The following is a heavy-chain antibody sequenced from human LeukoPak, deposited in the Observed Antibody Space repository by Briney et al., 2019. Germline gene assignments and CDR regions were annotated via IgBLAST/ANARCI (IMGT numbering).Heavy chain of an antibody. D-gene: IGHD3-3*01. CDR2: ISWNSGSI. CDR1: GFTFDDYA. CDR3: AKDSNGYDFWSGYFGGMDV. V-gene: IGHV3-9*01. Sequence: GGSLRLSCAASGFTFDDYAMHWVRQAPGKGLEWVSGISWNSGSIGHADSVKGRFTISRDNAKNSLYLQMNSLRAEDTALYYCAKDSNGYDFWSGYFGGMDVWGQGTTVTVSS. J-gene: IGHJ6*02.